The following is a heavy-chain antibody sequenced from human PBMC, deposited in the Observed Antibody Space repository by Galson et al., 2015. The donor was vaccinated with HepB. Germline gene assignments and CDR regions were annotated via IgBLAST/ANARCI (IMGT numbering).Heavy chain of an antibody. CDR3: ARVKYCRSTSCYGSFDY. V-gene: IGHV3-21*01. D-gene: IGHD2-2*01. CDR1: GFSISSYS. J-gene: IGHJ4*02. Sequence: SLRLSCAASGFSISSYSMNWVRQAPGKGLEWVSSISSGSSYIYYADSVKGRFTISRDNAKNSLYLQMNSLRAEDTAVYYCARVKYCRSTSCYGSFDYWGQGTLVTVSS. CDR2: ISSGSSYI.